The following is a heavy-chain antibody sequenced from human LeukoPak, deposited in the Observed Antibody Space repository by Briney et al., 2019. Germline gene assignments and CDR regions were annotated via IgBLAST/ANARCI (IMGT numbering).Heavy chain of an antibody. J-gene: IGHJ4*02. CDR1: GFTFSTYA. CDR3: AKAYAFVGANYFDY. D-gene: IGHD1-26*01. V-gene: IGHV3-23*01. Sequence: GGSLRLSCAASGFTFSTYAMSWVRQAPGKGLEWVSAIGDTTYYADSVKGRFTISRDNSKNTLYLQMNDLRAEDAAIYYCAKAYAFVGANYFDYWGQGTLVTVSS. CDR2: IGDTT.